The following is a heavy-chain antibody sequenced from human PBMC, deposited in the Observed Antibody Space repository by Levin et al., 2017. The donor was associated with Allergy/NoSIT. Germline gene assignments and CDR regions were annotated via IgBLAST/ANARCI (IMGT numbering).Heavy chain of an antibody. V-gene: IGHV4-39*01. J-gene: IGHJ6*02. CDR3: ARHKGVAATFYYGLDV. CDR2: FHHSGST. Sequence: SETLSLTCVVSGDSISSSAFFWGWIRQPPGKGLEYIGYFHHSGSTYYHPSLKSRVTISADTSKNQLSLKLSSVTAADTALYYCARHKGVAATFYYGLDVWGQGTTVTVSS. D-gene: IGHD5-12*01. CDR1: GDSISSSAFF.